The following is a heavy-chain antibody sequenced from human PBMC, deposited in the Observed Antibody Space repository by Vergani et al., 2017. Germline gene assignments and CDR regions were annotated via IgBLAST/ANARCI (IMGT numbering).Heavy chain of an antibody. CDR1: GGSVYSSRYY. D-gene: IGHD3-10*01. CDR2: MYYSGST. V-gene: IGHV4-39*01. CDR3: ARLLSAEYYSGSGDDFDY. J-gene: IGHJ4*02. Sequence: QLQLQESGPGLVKPSETLSLTCTVSGGSVYSSRYYWGWIRQPPGKGLEWIASMYYSGSTYYNPSLMRRVTISVDASNNQFSLKVRSVTAADTAVYYCARLLSAEYYSGSGDDFDYRGQGTLVNVS.